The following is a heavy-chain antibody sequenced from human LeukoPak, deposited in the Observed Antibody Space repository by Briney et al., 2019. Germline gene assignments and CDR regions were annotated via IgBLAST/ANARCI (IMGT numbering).Heavy chain of an antibody. D-gene: IGHD6-6*01. V-gene: IGHV3-7*01. CDR1: GFMFSNYW. CDR2: IKEDGSEI. Sequence: GGSLRLSCAASGFMFSNYWMTWVRQAPGKGLEWVANIKEDGSEIYYVDSVKGRFTISRDSARNSLYLQMNSLRAEDTAVYYCARGVYYFDYWGQGILVTVSS. J-gene: IGHJ4*02. CDR3: ARGVYYFDY.